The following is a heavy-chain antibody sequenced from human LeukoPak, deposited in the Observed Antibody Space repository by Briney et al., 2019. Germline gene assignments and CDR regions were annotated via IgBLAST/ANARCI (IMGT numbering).Heavy chain of an antibody. D-gene: IGHD5-12*01. J-gene: IGHJ3*02. Sequence: GGSLRLSCAASGFTFSSYSMNWVRQAPGKGLEWVSSISSSSSYIYYADSVKGRFTISRDNAKNSLYLQMNSLRAEDTAVYYCARVWLQLGAFDIWGQGTMVTVSS. CDR1: GFTFSSYS. CDR2: ISSSSSYI. V-gene: IGHV3-21*01. CDR3: ARVWLQLGAFDI.